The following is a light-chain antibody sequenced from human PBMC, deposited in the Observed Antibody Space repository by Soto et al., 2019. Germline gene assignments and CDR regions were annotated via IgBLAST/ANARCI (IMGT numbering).Light chain of an antibody. J-gene: IGKJ1*01. CDR3: QQYGSSPPWT. CDR2: GAS. CDR1: QSVSSSY. V-gene: IGKV3-20*01. Sequence: EIVLTPSPGTLSLSPGERATLSCRASQSVSSSYLAWYQQKPGQAPGLLIYGASSRATGIPDRFSGSGSGTDFTLTIRRLEPEDFAVYYCQQYGSSPPWTFGQGTKVDIK.